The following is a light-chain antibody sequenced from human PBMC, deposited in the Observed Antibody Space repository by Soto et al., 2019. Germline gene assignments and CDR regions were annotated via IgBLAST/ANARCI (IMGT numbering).Light chain of an antibody. V-gene: IGKV3-11*01. CDR3: HQRYNWPRVT. Sequence: EIVLTQSPATLSFSPGERSTLSFISSQSVSSYLAWYQQKPGQAPRLLIYDASNRATGIPARFSGSGSGTDFTLTISSLEPEDFAVYFCHQRYNWPRVTFGQGTRLEIK. J-gene: IGKJ5*01. CDR1: QSVSSY. CDR2: DAS.